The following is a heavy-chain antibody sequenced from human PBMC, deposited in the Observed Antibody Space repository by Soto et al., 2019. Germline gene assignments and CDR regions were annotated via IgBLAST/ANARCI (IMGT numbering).Heavy chain of an antibody. Sequence: EVQLLESGGGLVQPGGSLRLSCAASGFTFSNHVMSWVRQAPGKGPEWVSSINSRGDNTYYAGSVRGRFIISRDNSKSTLYLQMNSLRGEDTAVYYCGNGLENHYNYAYWGQGTMVTVSS. D-gene: IGHD3-16*01. CDR1: GFTFSNHV. CDR2: INSRGDNT. J-gene: IGHJ4*02. V-gene: IGHV3-23*01. CDR3: GNGLENHYNYAY.